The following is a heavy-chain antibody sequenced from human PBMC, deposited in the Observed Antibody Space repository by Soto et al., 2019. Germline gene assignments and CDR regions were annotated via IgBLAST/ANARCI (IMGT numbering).Heavy chain of an antibody. CDR1: GGSISSGGYY. Sequence: SETLSLTCTVSGGSISSGGYYWSWIRQHPGKGLEWIGYIYYSGSTYYNPSLKSRVTISVDTSKNQFSLKLSSVTAADTAVYYCAREKLGSGNEDAFDIWGQGTMATVSS. V-gene: IGHV4-31*03. CDR3: AREKLGSGNEDAFDI. D-gene: IGHD3-10*01. J-gene: IGHJ3*02. CDR2: IYYSGST.